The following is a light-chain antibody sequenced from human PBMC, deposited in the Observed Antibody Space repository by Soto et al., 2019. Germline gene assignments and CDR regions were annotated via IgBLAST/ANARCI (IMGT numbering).Light chain of an antibody. J-gene: IGKJ5*01. CDR1: QSISSY. CDR3: QQSYSTIT. Sequence: DIQMTQSPSSLSASVGDRVTITCRASQSISSYLNWYQQKPGKTPKLLIYAASSLQGGVPSRFSGSGSGTDFTLTTSSLQPEDFATYYWQQSYSTITFGKGTRLESK. V-gene: IGKV1-39*01. CDR2: AAS.